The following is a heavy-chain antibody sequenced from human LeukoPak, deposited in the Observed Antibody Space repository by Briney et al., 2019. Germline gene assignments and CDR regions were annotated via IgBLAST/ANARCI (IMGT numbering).Heavy chain of an antibody. CDR1: GGSFSGYY. CDR2: INHSGST. J-gene: IGHJ4*02. CDR3: ARGGARNYYDSSGCEFSY. Sequence: SETLSLTCAVYGGSFSGYYWSWIRQPPGKRLEWIGEINHSGSTNYNPSLKSRVTISVDTSKNQFSLKLSSVTAADTAVYYCARGGARNYYDSSGCEFSYWGQGTLVTVSS. D-gene: IGHD3-22*01. V-gene: IGHV4-34*01.